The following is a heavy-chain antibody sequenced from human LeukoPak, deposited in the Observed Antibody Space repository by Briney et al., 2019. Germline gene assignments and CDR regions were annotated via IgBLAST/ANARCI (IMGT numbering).Heavy chain of an antibody. D-gene: IGHD1-26*01. CDR2: INHSGST. J-gene: IGHJ4*02. V-gene: IGHV4-34*01. Sequence: MASETLSLTCAVYGGSFSGYYWSWIRQPPGKGLEWIGEINHSGSTNYNPSLKSRVTISVDTSKNQFSLKLSSVTAADTAVYYCASRERFAGATNYWGQGTLVTVSS. CDR1: GGSFSGYY. CDR3: ASRERFAGATNY.